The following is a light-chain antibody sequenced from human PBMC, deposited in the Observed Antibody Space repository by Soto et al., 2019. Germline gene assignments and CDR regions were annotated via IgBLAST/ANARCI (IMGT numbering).Light chain of an antibody. CDR3: HLYDNHPQFT. CDR2: GAS. Sequence: DIQMTQSPSSLSASVGDRVTITCQASQDISKYLNWYQQKPGKAPKLLIYGASNLETGVPSRFSGSGSATDVTFAISGLQPEDIATDYCHLYDNHPQFTFGHGTKVDIK. V-gene: IGKV1-33*01. CDR1: QDISKY. J-gene: IGKJ3*01.